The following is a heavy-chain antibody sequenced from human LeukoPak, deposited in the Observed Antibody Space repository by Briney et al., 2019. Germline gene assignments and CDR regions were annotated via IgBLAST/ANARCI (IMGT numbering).Heavy chain of an antibody. V-gene: IGHV3-23*01. J-gene: IGHJ4*02. CDR2: ISGSGGST. CDR3: AKAWRYGDYGPFDY. CDR1: GFTFSSYA. D-gene: IGHD4-17*01. Sequence: GGSLRLSCAASGFTFSSYAMSWVRQAPGKGLEWVSAISGSGGSTYYADSVKGRFTISRANSKNTLYLQMNSLRAEDTAVYYCAKAWRYGDYGPFDYWGQGTLVTVSS.